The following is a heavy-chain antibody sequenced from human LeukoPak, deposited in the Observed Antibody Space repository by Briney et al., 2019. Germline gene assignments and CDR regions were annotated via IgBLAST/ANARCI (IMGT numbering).Heavy chain of an antibody. CDR1: GFTFTDYA. D-gene: IGHD2/OR15-2a*01. J-gene: IGHJ4*02. V-gene: IGHV3-23*01. CDR2: ILGSGRST. CDR3: AKDASFSYYFDY. Sequence: PGGSLRLSCAASGFTFTDYAMSWVRQAPGKGLEWVARILGSGRSTAYADSVKGRFTISRDNSKNTLYLQMNSLRAEDTAVYYCAKDASFSYYFDYWGQGTLVTVSS.